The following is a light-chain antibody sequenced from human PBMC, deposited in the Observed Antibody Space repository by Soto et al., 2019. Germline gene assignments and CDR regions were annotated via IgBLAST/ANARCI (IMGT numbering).Light chain of an antibody. CDR2: DVS. J-gene: IGLJ1*01. V-gene: IGLV2-11*01. CDR1: SSDVGGYNY. Sequence: QSVLTQPRSVSGSPGQSVTISCTGTSSDVGGYNYVSWYQQHPGKAPKLMIYDVSKRPSGVPDRFSGSKSGNTASLTISWLQAEDEADYYCCSYAGSYTYDFGTGTKVTVL. CDR3: CSYAGSYTYD.